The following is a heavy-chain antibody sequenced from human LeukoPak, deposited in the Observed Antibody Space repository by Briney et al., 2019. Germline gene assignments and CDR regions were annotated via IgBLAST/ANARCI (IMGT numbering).Heavy chain of an antibody. CDR3: ARLLHDWFDS. D-gene: IGHD4-11*01. CDR1: GDSINSYY. J-gene: IGHJ5*01. CDR2: IYYRGSA. V-gene: IGHV4-59*08. Sequence: SETLSLTCTVSGDSINSYYWSWIQQPPGKGLEWLGYIYYRGSANYNPSLKSRVTISIDTSKNQFSLKLTSVTAADTAVYYCARLLHDWFDSWGQGTLVTVSS.